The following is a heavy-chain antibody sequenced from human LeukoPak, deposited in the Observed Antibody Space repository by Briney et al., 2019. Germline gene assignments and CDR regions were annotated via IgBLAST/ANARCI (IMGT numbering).Heavy chain of an antibody. D-gene: IGHD3-10*01. CDR3: ARATYYYGSGSYFDY. J-gene: IGHJ4*02. Sequence: SETLSLTCTVSGGSISSYYWSWIRQPAGKGLEWIGRIYTSGSTNYNPSLKSRVTMSVDTSKNQFSLKLSSVTAADTAVYYCARATYYYGSGSYFDYWGQGTLVTVSS. CDR2: IYTSGST. V-gene: IGHV4-4*07. CDR1: GGSISSYY.